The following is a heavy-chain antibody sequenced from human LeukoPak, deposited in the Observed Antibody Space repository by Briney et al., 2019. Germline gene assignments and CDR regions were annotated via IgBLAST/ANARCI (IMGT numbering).Heavy chain of an antibody. CDR1: GYSFTSYW. J-gene: IGHJ5*02. Sequence: GESLKISCKGSGYSFTSYWIGWVRQMPGKGLEWMGIIYPGDSDTRYSPSFQGQVTISADKSISTAYLQWSSLKASDTAMYYCARSYCSSTSCYEDWFDPWGQGTLVTVSS. CDR3: ARSYCSSTSCYEDWFDP. D-gene: IGHD2-2*01. V-gene: IGHV5-51*01. CDR2: IYPGDSDT.